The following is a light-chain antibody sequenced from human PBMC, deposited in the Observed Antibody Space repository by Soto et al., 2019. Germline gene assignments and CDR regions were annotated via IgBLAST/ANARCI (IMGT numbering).Light chain of an antibody. CDR2: DAS. CDR3: QQYNSYSPT. Sequence: DLQMTQSPSSLSASVGDTVTITCRASQSVSTWLAWYQQRAGKAPKLLIYDASSLESGVPSRFRGVGSGTELTLTISSLQPEDSATYYCQQYNSYSPTFGQGTKVEV. J-gene: IGKJ1*01. CDR1: QSVSTW. V-gene: IGKV1-5*01.